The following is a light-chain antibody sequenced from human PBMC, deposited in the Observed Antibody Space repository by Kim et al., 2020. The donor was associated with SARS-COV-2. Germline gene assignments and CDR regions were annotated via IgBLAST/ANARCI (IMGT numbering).Light chain of an antibody. Sequence: EIVMTQSPATLSVSPGERATLSCRASQSVSSNLAWYQQKPGQAPRLLVYGASTRATGIPARFSGSGSGTEFTLTISSLQSEDFAVYYCQQYYKWPETFGQGTKVDIK. CDR3: QQYYKWPET. V-gene: IGKV3-15*01. CDR1: QSVSSN. CDR2: GAS. J-gene: IGKJ1*01.